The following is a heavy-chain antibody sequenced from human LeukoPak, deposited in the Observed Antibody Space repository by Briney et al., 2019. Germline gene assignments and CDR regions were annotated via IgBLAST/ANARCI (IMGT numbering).Heavy chain of an antibody. D-gene: IGHD2-8*02. Sequence: GASVKVSCKASGYTFTSYYMHWVRQAPGQGLEWMGIINPSGGSTSYAQKFQGRVTMTRDMPTSTVYMELSSLRSEDTAVYYCARDLRGGYSRGGYWWGTGSSNDYGGRGTWVPVPS. CDR3: ARDLRGGYSRGGYWWGTGSSNDY. CDR2: INPSGGST. V-gene: IGHV1-46*01. J-gene: IGHJ4*02. CDR1: GYTFTSYY.